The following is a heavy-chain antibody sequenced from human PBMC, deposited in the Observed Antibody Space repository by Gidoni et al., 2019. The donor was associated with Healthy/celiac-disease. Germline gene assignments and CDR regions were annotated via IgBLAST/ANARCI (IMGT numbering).Heavy chain of an antibody. J-gene: IGHJ6*02. CDR1: GGTFSSYA. D-gene: IGHD2-21*01. CDR2: IIPIFGTA. V-gene: IGHV1-69*06. Sequence: QVQLVQSGAEVKKPGSSVKVSCKASGGTFSSYAISWVRQAPGQGLEWMGGIIPIFGTANYAQKFQGRVTITADKSTSTAYMELSSLRSEDTAVYYCARVPTAEFLYYYYYGMDVWGQGTTVTVSS. CDR3: ARVPTAEFLYYYYYGMDV.